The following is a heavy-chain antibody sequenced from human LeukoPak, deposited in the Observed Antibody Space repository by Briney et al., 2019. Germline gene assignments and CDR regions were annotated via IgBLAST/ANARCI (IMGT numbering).Heavy chain of an antibody. CDR3: AREIDDAFDI. Sequence: GGSLRLSCAASGFTVSSNYMSWVRQAPGKGLEWVSVIYSGGSTYYADSVKGRFTIPRDNSKNTLYLQMNSLRAEDTAVYYCAREIDDAFDIWGQGTMVTVSS. CDR2: IYSGGST. J-gene: IGHJ3*02. CDR1: GFTVSSNY. V-gene: IGHV3-66*02.